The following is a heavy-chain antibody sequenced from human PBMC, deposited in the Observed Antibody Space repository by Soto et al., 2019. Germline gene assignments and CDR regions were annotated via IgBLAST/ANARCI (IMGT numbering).Heavy chain of an antibody. D-gene: IGHD3-10*01. Sequence: SVKVSCKASGYTFTSYGISWVRQAPGQGLEWMGWISAYNGNTNYAQKLQGRVTMTTDTSTSTAYMELRSLRSDDTAVYYCARDHHRLLWFGDLFGRHYYYGMDVWGQGTTVTVSS. V-gene: IGHV1-18*04. CDR2: ISAYNGNT. J-gene: IGHJ6*02. CDR1: GYTFTSYG. CDR3: ARDHHRLLWFGDLFGRHYYYGMDV.